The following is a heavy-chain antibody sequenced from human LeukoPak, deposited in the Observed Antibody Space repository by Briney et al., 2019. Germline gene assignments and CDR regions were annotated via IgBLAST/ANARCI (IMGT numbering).Heavy chain of an antibody. CDR3: ARVDYGDYVFDY. Sequence: SETLSLTCAVSGGSINSGGYSWSWIRQPPGKGLEWIGYIYHSGSTYYNPSLKSRVTISVDRSKNQFSLKLSSVTAADTAVYYCARVDYGDYVFDYWGQGTLVTVSS. D-gene: IGHD4-17*01. V-gene: IGHV4-30-2*01. CDR2: IYHSGST. J-gene: IGHJ4*02. CDR1: GGSINSGGYS.